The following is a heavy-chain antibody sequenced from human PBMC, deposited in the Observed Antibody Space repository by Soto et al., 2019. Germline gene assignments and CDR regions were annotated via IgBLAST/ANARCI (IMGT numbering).Heavy chain of an antibody. V-gene: IGHV4-31*03. Sequence: PSETLSLTCTVSGGSISSGGYYWSWIRQHPGKGLEWIGYIYYSGSTYYNPSLKSRVTISVDTSKNQFSLKLSSVTAADTAVYSCARVDTAMDYYYYGMDVWGQGTTVTVSS. CDR1: GGSISSGGYY. J-gene: IGHJ6*02. D-gene: IGHD5-18*01. CDR3: ARVDTAMDYYYYGMDV. CDR2: IYYSGST.